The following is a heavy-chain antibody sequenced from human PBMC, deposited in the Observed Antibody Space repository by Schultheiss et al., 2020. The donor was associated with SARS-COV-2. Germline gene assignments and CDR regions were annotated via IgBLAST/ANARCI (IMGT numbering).Heavy chain of an antibody. CDR3: ARDLIVGATDFDY. CDR1: GFTFSSYG. D-gene: IGHD1-26*01. V-gene: IGHV3-30*03. Sequence: GGSLRLSCAASGFTFSSYGMHWVRQAPGKRLEWVAVISYDGSNKYYADSVKGRFTISRDNSKNTLYLQMNSLRAEDTAVYYCARDLIVGATDFDYWGQGTLVTVSS. CDR2: ISYDGSNK. J-gene: IGHJ4*02.